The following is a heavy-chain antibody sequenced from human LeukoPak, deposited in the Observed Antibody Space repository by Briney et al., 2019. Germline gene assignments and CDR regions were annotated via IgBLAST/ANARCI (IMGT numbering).Heavy chain of an antibody. Sequence: PGGSLRLSCAASGFTFSSYSMNWVRQAPGKGLEWVSYISSSSTTISYADSVKGRFTISRDNAKNSLYLQMNSLSAEDTAIYYCATGLHYDYVWGNYRYSIDYWGQGTLVTVSS. J-gene: IGHJ4*02. V-gene: IGHV3-48*01. CDR2: ISSSSTTI. CDR1: GFTFSSYS. CDR3: ATGLHYDYVWGNYRYSIDY. D-gene: IGHD3-16*02.